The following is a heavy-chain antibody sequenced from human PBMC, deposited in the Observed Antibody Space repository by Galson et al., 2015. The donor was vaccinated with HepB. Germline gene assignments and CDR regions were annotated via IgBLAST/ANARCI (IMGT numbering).Heavy chain of an antibody. D-gene: IGHD3-22*01. CDR1: GFTFSSYA. CDR3: ARTLKYYYDSSGYFGAFDI. J-gene: IGHJ3*02. V-gene: IGHV3-30-3*01. Sequence: SLRLSCAASGFTFSSYAMRWVRQAPGKGLEWVAVISYDGSNKYYADSVKGRFTISRDNSKNTLYLQMNSLRAEDTAVYYCARTLKYYYDSSGYFGAFDIWGQGKMVTVSS. CDR2: ISYDGSNK.